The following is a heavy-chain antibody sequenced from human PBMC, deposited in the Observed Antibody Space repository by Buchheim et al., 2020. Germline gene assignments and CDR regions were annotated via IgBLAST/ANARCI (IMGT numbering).Heavy chain of an antibody. CDR1: GFTFSAFG. CDR2: ISGSSSTI. V-gene: IGHV3-48*02. D-gene: IGHD4/OR15-4a*01. CDR3: ARGYSGANCPDWFDP. J-gene: IGHJ5*02. Sequence: EVQLVESGGGLVQPGGSLRLSCAASGFTFSAFGLHWVRQPPGKGLEWVSYISGSSSTIYYADSVKGRFTISRDNAKNSLYLQMNSLRDEDTAVYYCARGYSGANCPDWFDPWGQGTL.